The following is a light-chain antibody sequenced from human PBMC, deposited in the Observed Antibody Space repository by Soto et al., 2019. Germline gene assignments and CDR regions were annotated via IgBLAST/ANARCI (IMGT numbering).Light chain of an antibody. J-gene: IGKJ4*01. Sequence: DIQMTQSPSSLTASVGDRVTISCRASQGFSNSLAWYQQKPGEVPTLLIYGASILQSGVPSRFSGSGSGTEFTLTIGSLQPADVATYYCQKYDSAPLTFGGGTKVEIK. V-gene: IGKV1-27*01. CDR3: QKYDSAPLT. CDR1: QGFSNS. CDR2: GAS.